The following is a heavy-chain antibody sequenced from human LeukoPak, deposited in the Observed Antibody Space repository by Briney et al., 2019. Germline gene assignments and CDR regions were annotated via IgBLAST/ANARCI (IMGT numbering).Heavy chain of an antibody. D-gene: IGHD6-19*01. CDR1: GFTFSSYG. V-gene: IGHV3-23*01. CDR2: ISGSGGST. J-gene: IGHJ6*03. Sequence: QPGGSLRLSCAASGFTFSSYGMSWVRQAPGKGLEWVSAISGSGGSTYYAGSVKGRFTISRDNSKNTLYLQMNSLRAEDTAVYYCAKEGIAVAGTVGNYYYYYMDVWGKGTTVTISS. CDR3: AKEGIAVAGTVGNYYYYYMDV.